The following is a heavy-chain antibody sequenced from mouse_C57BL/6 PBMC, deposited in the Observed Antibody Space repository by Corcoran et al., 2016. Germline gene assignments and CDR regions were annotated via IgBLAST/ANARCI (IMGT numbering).Heavy chain of an antibody. CDR1: GYTFTDYY. Sequence: QVQLKQSGAELVRPGASVKLSCKASGYTFTDYYINWVKQRPGQGLEWIARIYPGSGNTYYNEKFKGKATLTAEKSSSTAYMQLSSLTSEDSAVYFCARSIYYGSHFYYWGQGTTLTVSS. CDR2: IYPGSGNT. J-gene: IGHJ2*01. CDR3: ARSIYYGSHFYY. D-gene: IGHD2-1*01. V-gene: IGHV1-76*01.